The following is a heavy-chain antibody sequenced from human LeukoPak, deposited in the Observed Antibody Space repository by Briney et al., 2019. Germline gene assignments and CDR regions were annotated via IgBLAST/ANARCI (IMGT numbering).Heavy chain of an antibody. CDR3: ARAPGRDLDY. J-gene: IGHJ4*02. Sequence: GGSLRLSCAASGFTFSSYSMNWVRQAPGKGLEWVSYISSSSSTIYYADSVKGRFTISRDNSKSTLYLQMNSLRADDTAVYYCARAPGRDLDYWGQGTLVTVSS. CDR2: ISSSSSTI. D-gene: IGHD3-3*01. V-gene: IGHV3-48*01. CDR1: GFTFSSYS.